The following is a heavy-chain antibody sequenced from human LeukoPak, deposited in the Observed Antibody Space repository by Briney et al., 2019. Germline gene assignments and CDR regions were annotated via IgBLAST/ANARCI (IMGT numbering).Heavy chain of an antibody. V-gene: IGHV1-18*01. Sequence: EASVKVSCKASGYTFTSYGISWVRQAPGQGLEWMGWISAYNGNTNYAQKLQGRVTMTTDTSTSTAYMELRSLRSDDTAVYYCARDNYYDSSGYYSYYFDYWGQGTLVTVSS. CDR1: GYTFTSYG. CDR2: ISAYNGNT. CDR3: ARDNYYDSSGYYSYYFDY. D-gene: IGHD3-22*01. J-gene: IGHJ4*02.